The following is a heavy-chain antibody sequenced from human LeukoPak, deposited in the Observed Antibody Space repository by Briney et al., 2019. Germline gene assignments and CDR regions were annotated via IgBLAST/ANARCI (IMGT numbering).Heavy chain of an antibody. Sequence: ASVKVSCKASGGTFSSYAINWVRQAPGQGLEWMGGIIPIFGTANYAQKFQGRVTITADESTSTAYMELSSLRSEDTAVYYCARDGLDIGSGWYDNSGLNAFDIWGQGTMVTVSS. J-gene: IGHJ3*02. CDR1: GGTFSSYA. V-gene: IGHV1-69*01. CDR3: ARDGLDIGSGWYDNSGLNAFDI. D-gene: IGHD6-19*01. CDR2: IIPIFGTA.